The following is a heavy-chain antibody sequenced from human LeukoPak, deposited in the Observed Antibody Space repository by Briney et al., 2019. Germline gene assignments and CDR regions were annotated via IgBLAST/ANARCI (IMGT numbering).Heavy chain of an antibody. CDR3: ARGGGAAGY. CDR1: GRSFSGYY. V-gene: IGHV4-34*01. CDR2: INHSGST. D-gene: IGHD6-13*01. Sequence: SETLSLTCAVYGRSFSGYYWSWIRQPPGKGLEWIGEINHSGSTNYNPSLKSRVTISVDTSKNQFSLKLSSVTAADTAVYYCARGGGAAGYWGQGTLVTVSS. J-gene: IGHJ4*02.